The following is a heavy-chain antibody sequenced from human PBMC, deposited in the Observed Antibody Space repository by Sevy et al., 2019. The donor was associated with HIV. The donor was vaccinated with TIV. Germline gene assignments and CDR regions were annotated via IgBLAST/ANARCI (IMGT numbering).Heavy chain of an antibody. CDR1: GFTLSSYT. V-gene: IGHV3-48*02. CDR2: FDRTDIT. J-gene: IGHJ4*02. Sequence: GGSLRLSCEASGFTLSSYTMNWVRQSPEKGLEWVATFDRTDITHYADSVKGRFIISGDTAKNFSFLQMNSLRDDDTAMYFCVRDERAIASHFDYWGRGTLVTVSS. D-gene: IGHD2-21*01. CDR3: VRDERAIASHFDY.